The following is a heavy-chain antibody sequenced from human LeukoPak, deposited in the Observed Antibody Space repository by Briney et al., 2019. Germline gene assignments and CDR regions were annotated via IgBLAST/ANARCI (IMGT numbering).Heavy chain of an antibody. CDR3: ARDNNYYGSGSYHDY. V-gene: IGHV4-38-2*02. D-gene: IGHD3-10*01. CDR2: IYHSGST. CDR1: GASISGYY. Sequence: SETLSLTCTVSGASISGYYWGWIRQPPGKGLEWIGSIYHSGSTYYNPSLKSRVTMSVDTSKNQFSLKLSSVTAADTAVYYCARDNNYYGSGSYHDYWGQGTLVTVSS. J-gene: IGHJ4*02.